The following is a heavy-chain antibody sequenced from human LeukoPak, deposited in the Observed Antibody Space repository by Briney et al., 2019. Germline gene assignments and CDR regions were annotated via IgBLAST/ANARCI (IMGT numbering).Heavy chain of an antibody. V-gene: IGHV3-23*01. CDR2: VSGSGTYT. CDR3: ARAYSISWYYFDY. D-gene: IGHD6-13*01. J-gene: IGHJ4*02. CDR1: GFTFSSYS. Sequence: HPGGSLRLSCAASGFTFSSYSMAWVRRAPGRGLEWVSAVSGSGTYTPYADSVKGRFTISRDNSGNTLYLQMSSLRAEDTAVYYCARAYSISWYYFDYWGQGTLVTVSS.